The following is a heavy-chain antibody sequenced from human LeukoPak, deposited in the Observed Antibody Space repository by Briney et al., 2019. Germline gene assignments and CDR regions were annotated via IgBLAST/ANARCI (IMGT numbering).Heavy chain of an antibody. D-gene: IGHD3-10*01. CDR2: IYYSGST. Sequence: KPSETLSLTCTVSGGSISSYYWSWIRQPPGKGLEWIGYIYYSGSTNYNPSLKSRVTISVDTSKNQFSLKLSSVTAADMAVYYCARALWFGELYYFDYWGQGTLVTVSS. CDR3: ARALWFGELYYFDY. CDR1: GGSISSYY. V-gene: IGHV4-59*01. J-gene: IGHJ4*02.